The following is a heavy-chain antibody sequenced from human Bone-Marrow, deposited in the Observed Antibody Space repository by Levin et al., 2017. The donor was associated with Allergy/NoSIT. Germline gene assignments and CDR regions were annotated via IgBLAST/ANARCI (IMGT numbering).Heavy chain of an antibody. Sequence: SQTLSLTCTVSGDSININNYYWGWIRQPPGKGLEWIGTLHSDGNTYYNPSLKSRVTISIDKSKNLFSLKLTSMTAADTAVYYCGRRSYGVSFDPWGQGTLVTVSS. J-gene: IGHJ5*02. CDR3: GRRSYGVSFDP. D-gene: IGHD3-10*01. V-gene: IGHV4-39*01. CDR2: LHSDGNT. CDR1: GDSININNYY.